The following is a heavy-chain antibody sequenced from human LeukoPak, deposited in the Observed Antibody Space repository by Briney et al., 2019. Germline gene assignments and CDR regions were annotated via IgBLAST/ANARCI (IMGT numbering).Heavy chain of an antibody. CDR2: IYYSGST. D-gene: IGHD3-9*01. Sequence: SETLSLTCTVSGGSISSYYWSWIRQPPGKGLEWVGYIYYSGSTNYNPSLKSRVTISVDTSKNQFSLKLSSVTAADTAVYYCARYSYDILTGYPKGWFDPWGQGTLVTVSS. J-gene: IGHJ5*02. V-gene: IGHV4-59*01. CDR1: GGSISSYY. CDR3: ARYSYDILTGYPKGWFDP.